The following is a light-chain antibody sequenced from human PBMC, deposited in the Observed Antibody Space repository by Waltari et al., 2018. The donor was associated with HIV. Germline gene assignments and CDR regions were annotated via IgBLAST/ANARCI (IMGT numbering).Light chain of an antibody. CDR3: QHRSYWLT. V-gene: IGKV3-11*01. Sequence: EIVLTQSQATLSLSPGERATLSCRASQTISIYLAWYQQKPGQAPRLLIYDASKRATGIPARFSGSGSGTYFTLTISILEPEDFAVYYCQHRSYWLTFGGGTKVEI. CDR2: DAS. CDR1: QTISIY. J-gene: IGKJ4*01.